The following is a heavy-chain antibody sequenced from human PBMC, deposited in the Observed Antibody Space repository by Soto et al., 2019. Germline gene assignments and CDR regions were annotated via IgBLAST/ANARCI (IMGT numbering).Heavy chain of an antibody. CDR1: GGSISSSNYY. CDR2: MYYSGST. J-gene: IGHJ6*04. V-gene: IGHV4-39*01. CDR3: ARQDRSYDFWTV. Sequence: QLQLQESGPGLVKPSETLSLTCTVSGGSISSSNYYWGWIRQPPGKGLEWIGTMYYSGSTYYTPSLQSRVTISVDTSKNQFSLKLTSVTAADTAIYYCARQDRSYDFWTVWGKGTTVTVSS. D-gene: IGHD3-3*01.